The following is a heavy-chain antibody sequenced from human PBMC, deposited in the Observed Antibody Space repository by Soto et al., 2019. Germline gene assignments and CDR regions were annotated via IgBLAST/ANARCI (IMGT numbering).Heavy chain of an antibody. V-gene: IGHV3-7*01. CDR2: IKQDGSEK. CDR3: ARVFTGRDAFDI. J-gene: IGHJ3*02. D-gene: IGHD3-3*01. CDR1: GFTFSSYW. Sequence: GGSLRLSCEASGFTFSSYWMSWVRQAPGKGLEWVANIKQDGSEKYYVDSVKGRFTISRDNAKNSLYLQMNSLRAEDTAVYYCARVFTGRDAFDIWGQGTMVTVSS.